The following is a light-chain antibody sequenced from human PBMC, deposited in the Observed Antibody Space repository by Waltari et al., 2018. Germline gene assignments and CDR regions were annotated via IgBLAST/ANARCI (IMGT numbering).Light chain of an antibody. CDR1: SRAVGRSFY. J-gene: IGLJ1*01. Sequence: QSALTQPASVSGSPGQSVTISCTGTSRAVGRSFYVPWYQQQPDKAPRLIIYEATKWPSGVSNRFSGSKSGNTASLTISGLQAEDEADYYCSSYTSISTFVFGSGTKVTVL. CDR3: SSYTSISTFV. V-gene: IGLV2-14*01. CDR2: EAT.